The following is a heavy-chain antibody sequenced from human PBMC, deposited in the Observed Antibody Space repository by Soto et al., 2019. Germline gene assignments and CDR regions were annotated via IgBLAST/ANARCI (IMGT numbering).Heavy chain of an antibody. Sequence: GEALKISCKGSGYIFTSYWIGWVRQMPGKGLEWMGIIYPGDSDTRYSPSFQGQVTISADKSISTAYLQWSSLKASDTAMYYCARWEDVSSEWYFDLWGRGTLVTVSS. CDR1: GYIFTSYW. CDR2: IYPGDSDT. D-gene: IGHD1-26*01. V-gene: IGHV5-51*01. CDR3: ARWEDVSSEWYFDL. J-gene: IGHJ2*01.